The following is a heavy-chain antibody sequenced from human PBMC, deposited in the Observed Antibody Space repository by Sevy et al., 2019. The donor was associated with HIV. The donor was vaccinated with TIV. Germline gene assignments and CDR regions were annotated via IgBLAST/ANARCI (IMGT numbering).Heavy chain of an antibody. J-gene: IGHJ4*02. Sequence: GGSLRLSCVASGFTFSDHYMEWVRQAPGKGLEWVGRTRNKADGSTTEYAASVKGRFTISREESKNSLYVQMNSLKAEDTAVYYCATHAGIAAAGRVFDYWGQGTLVTVSS. CDR1: GFTFSDHY. CDR3: ATHAGIAAAGRVFDY. CDR2: TRNKADGSTT. D-gene: IGHD6-13*01. V-gene: IGHV3-72*01.